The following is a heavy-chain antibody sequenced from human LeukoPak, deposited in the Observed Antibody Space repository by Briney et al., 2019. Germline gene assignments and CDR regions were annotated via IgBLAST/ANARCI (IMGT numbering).Heavy chain of an antibody. Sequence: GDSLRLSCAASGFTLSSYWMHWVRQAPGKGLEYVSAISGDGGSTDYADSVKGRFTISGDNSKNTLYLQMGSLRAEDRAVYYCGRDTGIRGMDVWGQGTTVTVSS. V-gene: IGHV3-64*02. CDR2: ISGDGGST. CDR3: GRDTGIRGMDV. CDR1: GFTLSSYW. D-gene: IGHD5-18*01. J-gene: IGHJ6*02.